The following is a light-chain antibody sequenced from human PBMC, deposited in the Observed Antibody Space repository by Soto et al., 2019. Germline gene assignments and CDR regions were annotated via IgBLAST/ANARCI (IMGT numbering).Light chain of an antibody. CDR3: CSYAGSNSWV. Sequence: QSALTQPASVSGSPGQSITISCTGTSSDVGNYDLVSWYQHHPGEAPKLMIYEATRRPSGVSSRFSGSKSGNTASLTISGLQAEDEADYYCCSYAGSNSWVFGGGTKVTVL. V-gene: IGLV2-23*01. CDR2: EAT. J-gene: IGLJ3*02. CDR1: SSDVGNYDL.